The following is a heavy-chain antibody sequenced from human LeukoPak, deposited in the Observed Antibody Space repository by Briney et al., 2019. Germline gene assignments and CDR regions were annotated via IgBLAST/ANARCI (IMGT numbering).Heavy chain of an antibody. CDR3: AALRFLEWLSSLKPYYFDS. J-gene: IGHJ4*02. D-gene: IGHD3-3*01. Sequence: AGGSLRLSCAASGFTFSNYAMSWVRQAPGKGLEWVSAISGSGGSTYYAGSVKGRFTISRDNSNNTLYLQMNSLRAEDTAVYYCAALRFLEWLSSLKPYYFDSWGQGTLVTVSS. CDR2: ISGSGGST. V-gene: IGHV3-23*01. CDR1: GFTFSNYA.